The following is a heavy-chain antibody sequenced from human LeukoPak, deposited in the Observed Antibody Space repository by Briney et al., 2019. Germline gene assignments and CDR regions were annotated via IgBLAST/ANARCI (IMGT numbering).Heavy chain of an antibody. J-gene: IGHJ4*02. CDR2: IYYSGST. V-gene: IGHV4-59*01. Sequence: SETLSLTCTVSGGSISSYYWSWIRRPPGKGLEWIGYIYYSGSTNYNPSLKSRVTISVDTSKNQFSLKLSSVTAADTAVYYCARTGYLEESLGRPFDYWGQGTLVTVSS. CDR1: GGSISSYY. D-gene: IGHD3-16*01. CDR3: ARTGYLEESLGRPFDY.